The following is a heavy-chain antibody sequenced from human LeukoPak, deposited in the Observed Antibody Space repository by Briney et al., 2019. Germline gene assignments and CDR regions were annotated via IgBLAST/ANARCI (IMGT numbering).Heavy chain of an antibody. D-gene: IGHD3-22*01. CDR1: GYTFTGYY. J-gene: IGHJ4*02. Sequence: ASVTVSCKASGYTFTGYYTHWVRQAPGQGLEWMGWINPNSGGTNYAQKFQGRVTMTRDTSISTAYMELSRLRSDDTAVYYCARDLVYYDSSGYPDYWGQGTLVTVSS. V-gene: IGHV1-2*02. CDR3: ARDLVYYDSSGYPDY. CDR2: INPNSGGT.